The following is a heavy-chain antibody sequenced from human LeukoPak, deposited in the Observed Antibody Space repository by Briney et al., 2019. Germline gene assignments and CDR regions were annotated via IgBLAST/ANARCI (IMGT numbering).Heavy chain of an antibody. CDR1: GFTFSSYG. V-gene: IGHV3-30*18. Sequence: PGGSLRLSCAASGFTFSSYGMHWVRQAPGKGLEWVAVISYDGSNKYYADSVKGRFTISRDNSKNTLYLQMNSLRAEDTAVYYCAKDQGDSSGWSPGYWGQGTLVTVSS. D-gene: IGHD6-19*01. CDR2: ISYDGSNK. CDR3: AKDQGDSSGWSPGY. J-gene: IGHJ4*02.